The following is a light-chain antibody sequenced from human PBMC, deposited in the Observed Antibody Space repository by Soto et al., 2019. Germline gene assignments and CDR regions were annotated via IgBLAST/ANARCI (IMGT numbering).Light chain of an antibody. CDR1: QSLLHSTGYNF. CDR2: LGS. Sequence: DILLTQSPLSLPVTPGEPASISCRSSQSLLHSTGYNFLDWYLQRPWQSPQLLIYLGSTRASGVPDRFNGSGSGTDFTLKITSVEAEDVGIYYCMQALQTPYTFGQGTKLDIK. CDR3: MQALQTPYT. J-gene: IGKJ2*01. V-gene: IGKV2-28*01.